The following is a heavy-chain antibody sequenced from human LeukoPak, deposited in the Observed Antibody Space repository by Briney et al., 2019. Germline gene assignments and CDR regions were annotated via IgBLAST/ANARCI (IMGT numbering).Heavy chain of an antibody. CDR2: VFYTGST. V-gene: IGHV4-59*01. Sequence: SETLSLTCTVSGGSIGTFYWSWIRRPPGKGLEWIGYVFYTGSTNYNPSLKSRVTISVDTSKNQVSLKLTPVTAADTAVYYCVREQRSYDFSSSFYVAHGMDVWGQGTTVIVSS. CDR1: GGSIGTFY. J-gene: IGHJ6*02. CDR3: VREQRSYDFSSSFYVAHGMDV. D-gene: IGHD3-3*01.